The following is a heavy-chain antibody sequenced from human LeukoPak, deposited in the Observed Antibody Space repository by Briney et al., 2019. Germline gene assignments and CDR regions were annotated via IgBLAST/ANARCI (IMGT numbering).Heavy chain of an antibody. CDR2: VSNSGSSI. CDR1: GFTFSDEC. V-gene: IGHV3-11*01. D-gene: IGHD6-13*01. CDR3: ARDGAYSASNF. J-gene: IGHJ3*01. Sequence: KTGGSLRLSCAASGFTFSDECMSWLRQAPGKGLEWISCVSNSGSSIYYADSVKGRFSISRDNVKNSLYLQMNSLRVEDTAVYYCARDGAYSASNFWGQGTMVAVSS.